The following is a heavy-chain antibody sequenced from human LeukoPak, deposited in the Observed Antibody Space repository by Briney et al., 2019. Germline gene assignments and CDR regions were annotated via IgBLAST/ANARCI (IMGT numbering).Heavy chain of an antibody. V-gene: IGHV4-34*01. J-gene: IGHJ4*02. D-gene: IGHD3-22*01. CDR2: INHSVSS. CDR3: ARVSYYDSSGNRGAFHY. Sequence: SETLSLTCAVYGGSFSGYSWSWIRQPPGKGLEWSGEINHSVSSKYNPSLKSRVNISVDRSKRQFSLKLSSLTAEDTAVYYCARVSYYDSSGNRGAFHYWGQGTLVTVSS. CDR1: GGSFSGYS.